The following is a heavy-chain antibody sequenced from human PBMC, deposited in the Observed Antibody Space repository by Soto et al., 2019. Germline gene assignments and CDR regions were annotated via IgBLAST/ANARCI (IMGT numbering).Heavy chain of an antibody. D-gene: IGHD3-3*01. CDR3: ARDGGDSAFWSGYDV. Sequence: QVQLQESGPGLVKPSQTLSLTCAVSGGSLSSGGYYWSWIRQAPGKGLEWIGYISYSGSTHYNPSLKSRLSISVDKSKNQFYLKLNSMTAADTAVYYCARDGGDSAFWSGYDVWGQGITVTVSS. V-gene: IGHV4-30-4*01. J-gene: IGHJ6*02. CDR1: GGSLSSGGYY. CDR2: ISYSGST.